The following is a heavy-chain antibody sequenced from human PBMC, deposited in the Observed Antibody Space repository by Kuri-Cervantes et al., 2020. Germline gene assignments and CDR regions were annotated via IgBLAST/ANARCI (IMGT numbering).Heavy chain of an antibody. CDR1: GFNFRSNG. Sequence: GESLKISCIASGFNFRSNGMHWVRQAPAKGLEWVAVISYDGSVKHYAESVKGRFTISRDNAKNSLYLQMNSLRAEDTAVYYCARDMSPWHVHYYYMDVWGKGTTVTVSS. CDR2: ISYDGSVK. V-gene: IGHV3-33*08. CDR3: ARDMSPWHVHYYYMDV. D-gene: IGHD3-16*01. J-gene: IGHJ6*03.